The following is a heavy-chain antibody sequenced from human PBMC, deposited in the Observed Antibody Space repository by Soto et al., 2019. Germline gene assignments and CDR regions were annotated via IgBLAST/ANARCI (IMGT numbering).Heavy chain of an antibody. D-gene: IGHD2-21*01. Sequence: PSETLSLTCTVSGGSISSGDYYWSWIRQPPGKGLEWIGYIYYSGSTYYNPSLKSRVTTSVDTSKNQYSLKLSSVTAADTAVYYCASVSILGYYFDYWGQGTLVT. CDR2: IYYSGST. CDR1: GGSISSGDYY. V-gene: IGHV4-30-4*01. CDR3: ASVSILGYYFDY. J-gene: IGHJ4*02.